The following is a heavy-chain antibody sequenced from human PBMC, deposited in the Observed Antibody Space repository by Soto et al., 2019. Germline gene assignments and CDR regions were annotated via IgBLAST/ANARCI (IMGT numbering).Heavy chain of an antibody. V-gene: IGHV4-39*01. Sequence: SETLSLTCTVSGGSISSSSYYWGWIRQPPGKGLEWIGSIYYSGSTYYNPSLKSRVTISVDTSKNQFSLKLSSVTAADTAVYYCARGTWLRRGKASYYYYYYMDVWGKGTTVTVSS. CDR1: GGSISSSSYY. CDR2: IYYSGST. D-gene: IGHD5-12*01. CDR3: ARGTWLRRGKASYYYYYYMDV. J-gene: IGHJ6*03.